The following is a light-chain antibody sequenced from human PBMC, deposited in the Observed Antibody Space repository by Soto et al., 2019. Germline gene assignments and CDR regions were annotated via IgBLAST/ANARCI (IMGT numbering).Light chain of an antibody. J-gene: IGLJ3*02. Sequence: QSALTQPASVSGSPGQSITISCTGTSSDIGGYNYVSWYQQHPGKAPKLMIYEVSNRPSGVSNRFSGSKSGNTASLTISGLQAEDVADYYCSSYTSSSTPNWVFGGGTKVTVL. CDR1: SSDIGGYNY. CDR2: EVS. V-gene: IGLV2-14*01. CDR3: SSYTSSSTPNWV.